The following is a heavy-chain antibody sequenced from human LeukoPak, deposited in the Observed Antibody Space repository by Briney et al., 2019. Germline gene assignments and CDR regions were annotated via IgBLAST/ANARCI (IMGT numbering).Heavy chain of an antibody. CDR1: GYTFTGYY. V-gene: IGHV1-2*02. CDR2: INPNSGGT. CDR3: ARDQGYQLLYGNYYYYGMDV. J-gene: IGHJ6*02. D-gene: IGHD2-2*02. Sequence: GASVKVSCKASGYTFTGYYMHWVRQAPGQGLEWMGWINPNSGGTNYAQKFQGRVTMTRDTSISTAYMELSSLRSEDTAVYYCARDQGYQLLYGNYYYYGMDVWGQGTTVTVSS.